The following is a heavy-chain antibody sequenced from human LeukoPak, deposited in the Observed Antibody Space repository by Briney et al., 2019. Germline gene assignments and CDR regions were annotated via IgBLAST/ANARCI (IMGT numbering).Heavy chain of an antibody. CDR1: GFTVTSNW. CDR3: STVFDL. D-gene: IGHD1-14*01. V-gene: IGHV3-74*01. J-gene: IGHJ4*02. Sequence: GGSLRLSCAASGFTVTSNWIHWVRQAPGKGLVWVSRIHDAGSGSHYADSVGGRFIISRDTTKTTLFLLMNSRSVDSTAVYYASTVFDLWGQGTLVTGS. CDR2: IHDAGSGS.